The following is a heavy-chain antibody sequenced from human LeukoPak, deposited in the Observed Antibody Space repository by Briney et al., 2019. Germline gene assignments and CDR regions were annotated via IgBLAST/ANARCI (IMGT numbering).Heavy chain of an antibody. D-gene: IGHD5-12*01. V-gene: IGHV4-39*07. Sequence: PSETLSLTCTVSGGSISSYYWGWIRQPPGKGLEWIGSIYYSGSTYYNPSLKSRVTISVDTSKNQFSLKLSSVTAADTAVYYCARGREGWLRRKYYYYYYMDVWGKGTTVTVSS. CDR3: ARGREGWLRRKYYYYYYMDV. CDR1: GGSISSYY. J-gene: IGHJ6*03. CDR2: IYYSGST.